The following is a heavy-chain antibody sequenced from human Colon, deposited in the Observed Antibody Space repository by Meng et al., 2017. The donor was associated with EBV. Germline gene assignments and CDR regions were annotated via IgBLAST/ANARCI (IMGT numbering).Heavy chain of an antibody. V-gene: IGHV4-39*01. D-gene: IGHD4-23*01. CDR2: QCHADDT. CDR1: GGPISRTGTC. CDR3: ARHTFSGNPGGIDS. Sequence: HLQLRESGLGLVKPSEPLSLTCTVSGGPISRTGTCGGWIRQPPGKGLEWIGSQCHADDTYYNPSLMGRVTISVDTSKNQVSLKLTSVTAADTSIYYCARHTFSGNPGGIDSWGQGILVTVSS. J-gene: IGHJ4*02.